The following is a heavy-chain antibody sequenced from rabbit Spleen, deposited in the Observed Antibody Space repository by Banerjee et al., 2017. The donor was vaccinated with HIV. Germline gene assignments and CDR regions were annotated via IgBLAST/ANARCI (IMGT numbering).Heavy chain of an antibody. J-gene: IGHJ4*01. Sequence: QLVESGGGLVQPGGSLKLSCKASGFDFSRYYMSWVRQAPGKGLEWIGYIDPVFGSAYYASWVNGRFSISRENTQNTVSLQLNSLTAADPATYFCARGGGLWGPGPLVTVS. CDR3: ARGGGL. CDR2: IDPVFGSA. CDR1: GFDFSRYY. V-gene: IGHV1S7*01.